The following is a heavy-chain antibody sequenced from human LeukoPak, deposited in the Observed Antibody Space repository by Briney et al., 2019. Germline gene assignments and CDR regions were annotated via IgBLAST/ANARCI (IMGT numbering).Heavy chain of an antibody. CDR2: IYSNGDT. CDR3: ARDRGDGMDV. V-gene: IGHV4-31*03. J-gene: IGHJ6*02. CDR1: SDSIRSGAYY. Sequence: SETLSLTCTVSSDSIRSGAYYWSWIRQHLGKGLEWIGYIYSNGDTYYNPSLKSRITVSVDMSKNQFSLKLSSVTAADSAVYYCARDRGDGMDVWGQGTTVTVSS.